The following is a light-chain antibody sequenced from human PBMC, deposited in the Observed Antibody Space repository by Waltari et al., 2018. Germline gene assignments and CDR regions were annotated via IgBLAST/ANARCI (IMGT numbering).Light chain of an antibody. Sequence: DIVMTQSPLSLPVTPGEPASISCRSSRALRHSNGVNYLDWYLQKPGQSPQLLIALASDRASGVPDRFSGSGSGTDCTLEISRVEAEDVGIYYCMQTLQTPYTFGQGTKLEIK. CDR3: MQTLQTPYT. CDR2: LAS. J-gene: IGKJ2*01. V-gene: IGKV2-28*01. CDR1: RALRHSNGVNY.